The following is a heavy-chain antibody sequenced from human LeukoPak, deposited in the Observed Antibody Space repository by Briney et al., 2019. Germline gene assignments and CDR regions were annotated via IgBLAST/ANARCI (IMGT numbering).Heavy chain of an antibody. Sequence: GGSLRLSCAASGFTFSNYAMTWVRQVPGKGLEWVSGISGTGGTTNYADSVKGRFTISRDNSKNTLYLQMSSLRAEDMAVYYCAKTLTTVTILDAFDIWGQGTMVTVSS. CDR2: ISGTGGTT. V-gene: IGHV3-23*01. CDR3: AKTLTTVTILDAFDI. J-gene: IGHJ3*02. D-gene: IGHD4-17*01. CDR1: GFTFSNYA.